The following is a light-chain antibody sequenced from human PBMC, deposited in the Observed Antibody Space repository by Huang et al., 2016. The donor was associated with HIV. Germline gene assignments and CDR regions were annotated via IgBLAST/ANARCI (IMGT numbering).Light chain of an antibody. J-gene: IGKJ1*01. CDR3: QQYNDWRT. Sequence: EIMMTQSPATLSVSPGERATLSCRASQSIGTNLAWYQQKRGQAPRLLIDGAFTRATGIPARFSGSGSGTEFTLTISSLQSEDFAIYYCQQYNDWRTFGQGTKVETK. CDR1: QSIGTN. CDR2: GAF. V-gene: IGKV3-15*01.